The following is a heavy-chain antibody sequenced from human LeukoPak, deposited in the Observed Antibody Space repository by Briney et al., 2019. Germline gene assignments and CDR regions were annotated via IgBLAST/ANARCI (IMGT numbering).Heavy chain of an antibody. D-gene: IGHD2-2*01. J-gene: IGHJ4*02. CDR1: GFTLRTYY. V-gene: IGHV3-53*01. CDR2: IYSGGST. CDR3: ARVLGYCTSTTCLLPFDY. Sequence: GGSLRLPCAASGFTLRTYYMTWVRQAPGKGLECVSVIYSGGSTYYADSVKGRFTVSRDNSKNTLYLQMNGLRDEEPAMYYCARVLGYCTSTTCLLPFDYWGQGTLVTVSS.